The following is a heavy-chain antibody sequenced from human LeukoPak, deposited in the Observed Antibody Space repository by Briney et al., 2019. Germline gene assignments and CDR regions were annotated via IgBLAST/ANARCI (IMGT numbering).Heavy chain of an antibody. CDR1: DFSFITYA. J-gene: IGHJ4*02. CDR2: IYSGGNT. CDR3: ARRAGEYSHPYDY. D-gene: IGHD4-17*01. V-gene: IGHV3-23*05. Sequence: PGGSLRLSCAASDFSFITYAMSWVRQAPGKGLEWVSFIYSGGNTHYSDSVKGRFTISRDNSKNTLYLQMNSLRAEDTAVYYCARRAGEYSHPYDYWGQGTLVTVSS.